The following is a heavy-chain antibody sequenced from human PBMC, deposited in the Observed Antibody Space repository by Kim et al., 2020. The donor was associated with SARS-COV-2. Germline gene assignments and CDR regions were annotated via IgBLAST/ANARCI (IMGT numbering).Heavy chain of an antibody. CDR3: ARIYSNVDY. CDR2: GST. J-gene: IGHJ4*02. D-gene: IGHD4-4*01. Sequence: GSTYYNPSLKSRVTISVDTSKNQFSLKLSSVTAADTAVYYCARIYSNVDYWGQGTLVTVSS. V-gene: IGHV4-39*01.